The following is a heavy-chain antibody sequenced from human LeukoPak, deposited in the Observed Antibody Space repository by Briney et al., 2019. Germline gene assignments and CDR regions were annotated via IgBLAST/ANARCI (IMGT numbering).Heavy chain of an antibody. D-gene: IGHD6-19*01. CDR2: ISAYNGNT. CDR1: GYTFTSYG. Sequence: GASVKVSCKASGYTFTSYGISWVRQAPGQGLEWMGWISAYNGNTNYAQKLQGRVTMTTDTSTSTAYMELRSLRSDDTAVYYCARDLEVAGPPRSDYWGQGTLVTVSS. V-gene: IGHV1-18*01. J-gene: IGHJ4*02. CDR3: ARDLEVAGPPRSDY.